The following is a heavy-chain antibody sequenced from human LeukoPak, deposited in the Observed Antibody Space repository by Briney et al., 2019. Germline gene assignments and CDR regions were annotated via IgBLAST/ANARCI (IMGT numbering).Heavy chain of an antibody. Sequence: GGSLRLSCAASGFTFSSYAMSWVRQAPGKGLEWVSAISGSGGSTYYADSVKGRFTTSRDNSKNTLYLQMNSLRAEDGAVYYCAKDTYDILTYDYWGQGTLVTVSS. CDR1: GFTFSSYA. J-gene: IGHJ4*02. CDR2: ISGSGGST. CDR3: AKDTYDILTYDY. D-gene: IGHD3-9*01. V-gene: IGHV3-23*01.